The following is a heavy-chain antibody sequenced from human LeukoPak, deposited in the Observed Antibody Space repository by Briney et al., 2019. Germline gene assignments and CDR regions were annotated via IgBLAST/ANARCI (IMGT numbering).Heavy chain of an antibody. CDR2: INHSGST. CDR3: ARCASEITMVRGVIIAIRIFDY. D-gene: IGHD3-10*01. Sequence: GGSXXXYYWSWIRQPPGKGLEWIGEINHSGSTNYNPSLKSRVTISVDTSKNQFSLKLSSVTAADTAVYYCARCASEITMVRGVIIAIRIFDYWGQGTLVTVSS. J-gene: IGHJ4*02. CDR1: GGSXXXYY. V-gene: IGHV4-34*01.